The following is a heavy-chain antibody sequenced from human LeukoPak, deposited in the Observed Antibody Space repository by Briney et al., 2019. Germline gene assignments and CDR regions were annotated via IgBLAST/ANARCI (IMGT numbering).Heavy chain of an antibody. CDR3: TRDGGSFCDFDY. J-gene: IGHJ4*02. CDR2: INTDGRIT. V-gene: IGHV3-64*02. D-gene: IGHD1-26*01. Sequence: GGSLGLSCVASGFSFRNYAIHWVRQAPGKGLEYVSVINTDGRITYYADSVKGRFSISRDNSKNTVYLQMGSLRGEDMAVYYCTRDGGSFCDFDYWGQGALVTVSS. CDR1: GFSFRNYA.